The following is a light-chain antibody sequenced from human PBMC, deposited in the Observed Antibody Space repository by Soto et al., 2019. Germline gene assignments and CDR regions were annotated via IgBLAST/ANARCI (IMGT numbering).Light chain of an antibody. CDR2: GSR. CDR1: SSNIGAGHD. V-gene: IGLV1-40*01. J-gene: IGLJ1*01. CDR3: QSYDSSLSAHYV. Sequence: QSVLTQPPSVSGAPGQRVTISCTGSSSNIGAGHDVHWYQQLPGSAPKLLIYGSRNRPSGVPDRFSGSRSGTSASLAITGLQAEDEADYNCQSYDSSLSAHYVFGTGTKVTVL.